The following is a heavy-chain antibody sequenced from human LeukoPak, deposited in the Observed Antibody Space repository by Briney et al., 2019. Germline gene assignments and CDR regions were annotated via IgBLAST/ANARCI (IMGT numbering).Heavy chain of an antibody. Sequence: PSETLSLTCTVSGGSISSYYWSWIRQPPGKGLEWIGYIYYSGSTNYNPSLKSRVTISVDTSKNQFSLKLSSVTAADTAVYYCARRPHYGYCSSTSCYSQGWFDPWGQGTLVTVSS. J-gene: IGHJ5*02. CDR1: GGSISSYY. CDR2: IYYSGST. D-gene: IGHD2-2*03. CDR3: ARRPHYGYCSSTSCYSQGWFDP. V-gene: IGHV4-59*08.